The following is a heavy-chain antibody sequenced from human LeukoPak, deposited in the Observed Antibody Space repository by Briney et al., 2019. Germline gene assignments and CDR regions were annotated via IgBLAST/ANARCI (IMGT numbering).Heavy chain of an antibody. Sequence: GASVKVSCKASGYTFTSYDINWVRQATGQGLEWMGWMNPNSGNTGYAQKFQGRVTITRNTSISTAYMELSSLRSEDTAVYYCARGPGSSWYNPLRTYYYYMDVWGKGTTVTVSS. CDR2: MNPNSGNT. D-gene: IGHD6-13*01. CDR3: ARGPGSSWYNPLRTYYYYMDV. J-gene: IGHJ6*03. V-gene: IGHV1-8*03. CDR1: GYTFTSYD.